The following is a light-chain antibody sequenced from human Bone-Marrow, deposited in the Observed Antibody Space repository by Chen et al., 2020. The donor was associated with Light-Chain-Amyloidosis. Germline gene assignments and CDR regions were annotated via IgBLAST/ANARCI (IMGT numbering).Light chain of an antibody. Sequence: NFMLTQPYSVLEFPGTTVIISCTSSSGSIATNYVQWYQQRPGCSPTTVIYEDDQRPSGVPDRFSGSIDRSSNSASLTISGLKTEDEADYYCQSYQGSSQGVFGGGTKLTVL. CDR2: EDD. CDR3: QSYQGSSQGV. V-gene: IGLV6-57*01. J-gene: IGLJ3*02. CDR1: SGSIATNY.